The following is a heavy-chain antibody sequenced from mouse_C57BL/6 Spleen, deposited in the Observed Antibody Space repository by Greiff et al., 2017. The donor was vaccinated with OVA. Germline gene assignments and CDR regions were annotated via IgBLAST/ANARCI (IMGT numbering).Heavy chain of an antibody. CDR3: ARGRYGNWYFDV. CDR1: GYTFTSYW. V-gene: IGHV1-69*01. D-gene: IGHD2-10*02. Sequence: VKLQQPGAELVMPGASVKLSCKASGYTFTSYWMHWVKQRPGQGLEWIGEIDPSDSYTNYNQKFKGKSTLTVDKSSSTAYMQLSSLTSEDSAVYYCARGRYGNWYFDVWGTGTTVTVSS. CDR2: IDPSDSYT. J-gene: IGHJ1*03.